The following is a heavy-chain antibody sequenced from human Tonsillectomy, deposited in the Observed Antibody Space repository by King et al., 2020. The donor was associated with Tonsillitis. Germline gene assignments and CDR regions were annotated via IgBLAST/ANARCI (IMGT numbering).Heavy chain of an antibody. V-gene: IGHV3-23*01. Sequence: VQLLESGGGLVQPGGSLRLSCAASGFTFSSYAMSWVRQAPGKGLEWVSAISGSGGSTYYADSVKGRFTISRDNSKNTLYLQMNSLRAEDTAVYYCAKGRSSGWYGANAFDIWAKGQWSPSLQ. D-gene: IGHD6-19*01. J-gene: IGHJ3*02. CDR3: AKGRSSGWYGANAFDI. CDR1: GFTFSSYA. CDR2: ISGSGGST.